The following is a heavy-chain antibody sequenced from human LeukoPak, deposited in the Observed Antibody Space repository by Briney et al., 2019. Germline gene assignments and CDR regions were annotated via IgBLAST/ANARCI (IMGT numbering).Heavy chain of an antibody. D-gene: IGHD3-22*01. V-gene: IGHV1-69*13. Sequence: SVKVSCTASGGTFSSYAISWVRQAPGQGLEWMGGIIPIFGTANYAQKFQGRVTITADESTSTAYMELSSLRSEDTAVYYCARGSSVYDSSGYHFKLWGQGTLVTVSS. CDR2: IIPIFGTA. J-gene: IGHJ4*02. CDR3: ARGSSVYDSSGYHFKL. CDR1: GGTFSSYA.